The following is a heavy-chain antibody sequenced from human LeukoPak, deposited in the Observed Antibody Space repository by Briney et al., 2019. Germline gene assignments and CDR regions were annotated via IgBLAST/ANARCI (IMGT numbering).Heavy chain of an antibody. J-gene: IGHJ4*02. D-gene: IGHD3-3*01. Sequence: GESLKISCKGSGYIFTECWISWVRQMPGKGLEWMGRVDPSDSYTTYSPSFQGHVTISVDKSISTAYLQWSSLKASDTAMYYCARRDFWSGYYSYFDYWGQGTLVTVSS. CDR2: VDPSDSYT. V-gene: IGHV5-10-1*01. CDR3: ARRDFWSGYYSYFDY. CDR1: GYIFTECW.